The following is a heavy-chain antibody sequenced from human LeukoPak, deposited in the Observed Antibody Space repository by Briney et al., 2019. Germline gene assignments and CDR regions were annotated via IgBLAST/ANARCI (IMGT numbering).Heavy chain of an antibody. CDR2: IIPIFGTA. J-gene: IGHJ4*02. CDR3: ARSIAVAGQYYFDY. V-gene: IGHV1-69*13. CDR1: GGTFSSYA. Sequence: SVKVSCKASGGTFSSYAISWVRQAPGQGLEWMGGIIPIFGTANYAQKFQGRVTITADESTSTAYMELSGLRSEDTAVYYCARSIAVAGQYYFDYWGQGTLVTVSS. D-gene: IGHD6-19*01.